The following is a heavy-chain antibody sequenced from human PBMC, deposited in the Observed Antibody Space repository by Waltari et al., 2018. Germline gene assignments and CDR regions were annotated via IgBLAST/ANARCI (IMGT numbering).Heavy chain of an antibody. CDR3: ASGNSHAFDL. J-gene: IGHJ3*01. CDR1: GFTFSSYL. CDR2: INSDGSGT. Sequence: EVQLVESGGGLVQLGGSVRVSCPASGFTFSSYLMHRVRQVPGKGLVWVSRINSDGSGTSYADSAKGRFTISRDNAKNTLFLQMNSLRGEDTAVYYCASGNSHAFDLWGQGTMVTVSS. D-gene: IGHD1-7*01. V-gene: IGHV3-74*01.